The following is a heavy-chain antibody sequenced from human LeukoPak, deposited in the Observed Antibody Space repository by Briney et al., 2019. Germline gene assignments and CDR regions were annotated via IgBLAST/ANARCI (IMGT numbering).Heavy chain of an antibody. CDR2: IKQDGSEK. CDR3: ARDGEQWNLDY. D-gene: IGHD6-19*01. Sequence: GGSLRLSCAASGFTFSSYWMSWDRQAPGKGLEWVANIKQDGSEKYYVDSVKGRFTISRDNAKNSLYLQMNSLRAEDTAVYYCARDGEQWNLDYWGQGTLVTVSS. V-gene: IGHV3-7*01. CDR1: GFTFSSYW. J-gene: IGHJ4*02.